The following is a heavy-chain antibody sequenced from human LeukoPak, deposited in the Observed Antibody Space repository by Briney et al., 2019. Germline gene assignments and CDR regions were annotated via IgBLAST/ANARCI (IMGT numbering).Heavy chain of an antibody. CDR2: IYPADSDT. CDR3: ARLEQQRSSFDY. J-gene: IGHJ4*02. Sequence: GESLKISCKGSGYSFTSFWIAWVRQMPGKGLEWMGIIYPADSDTRYSPSFQGQVTISADKSSSTAYLQWSRLKASDTAMYYCARLEQQRSSFDYWGQGTLVTVSS. D-gene: IGHD6-13*01. CDR1: GYSFTSFW. V-gene: IGHV5-51*01.